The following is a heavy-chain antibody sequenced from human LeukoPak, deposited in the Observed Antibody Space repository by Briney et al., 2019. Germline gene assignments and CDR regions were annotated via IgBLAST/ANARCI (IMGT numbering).Heavy chain of an antibody. V-gene: IGHV3-30*02. D-gene: IGHD3-10*01. CDR1: GFTFSRHG. Sequence: GGSLRLXCAASGFTFSRHGMHWVRQAPGKGLAWVAFIRYDGSNKYYADSVKGRFTISRDNSKNTLYLQMDTLRAEDTAVYYCARKGSATYYLDYWGQGTLVTVSS. J-gene: IGHJ4*02. CDR3: ARKGSATYYLDY. CDR2: IRYDGSNK.